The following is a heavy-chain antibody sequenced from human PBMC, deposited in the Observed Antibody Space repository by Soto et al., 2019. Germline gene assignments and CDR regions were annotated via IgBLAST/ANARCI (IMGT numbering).Heavy chain of an antibody. CDR2: IYYSGST. V-gene: IGHV4-31*03. CDR3: ARGPLGYGSGSYGMDA. CDR1: GGSISSGGYY. J-gene: IGHJ6*02. D-gene: IGHD3-10*01. Sequence: SETLSLTCTVSGGSISSGGYYWSWIRQHPGKDLEWIGYIYYSGSTYYNPSLKSRVTISVDTSKNQFSLKLSSVTAADTAVYYCARGPLGYGSGSYGMDAWGQGTTVTVSS.